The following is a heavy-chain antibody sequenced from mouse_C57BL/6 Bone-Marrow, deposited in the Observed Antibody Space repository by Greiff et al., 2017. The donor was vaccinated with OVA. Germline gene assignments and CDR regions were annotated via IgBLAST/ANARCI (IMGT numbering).Heavy chain of an antibody. V-gene: IGHV1-64*01. CDR1: GYTFTSYW. Sequence: VQLQQPGAELVKPGASVKLSCKASGYTFTSYWMHWVKQRPGQGLEWIGMIHPNSGSTNYNEKFKSKATLTVDKSSSTAYVQLSSLTSEDSAVYYCARTYYSNHYYAMDYWGQGTSVTVSS. CDR3: ARTYYSNHYYAMDY. CDR2: IHPNSGST. D-gene: IGHD2-5*01. J-gene: IGHJ4*01.